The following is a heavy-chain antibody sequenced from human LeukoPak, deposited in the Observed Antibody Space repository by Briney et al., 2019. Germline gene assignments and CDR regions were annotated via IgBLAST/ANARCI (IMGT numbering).Heavy chain of an antibody. CDR2: FYSDGST. D-gene: IGHD2-21*02. CDR3: AGNPILYCGGDCYSD. J-gene: IGHJ4*02. Sequence: GGSLRLSCAASGFSVGSTYMSWVREAPGKGLEWVSTFYSDGSTYYADSVRGRFTISRDSSNNTVYLQMNSLRADDTAIYYCAGNPILYCGGDCYSDWGQGTLVTVSS. V-gene: IGHV3-66*01. CDR1: GFSVGSTY.